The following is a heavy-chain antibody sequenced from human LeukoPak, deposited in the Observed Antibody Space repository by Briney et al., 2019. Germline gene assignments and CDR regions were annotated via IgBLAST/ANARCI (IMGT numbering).Heavy chain of an antibody. V-gene: IGHV4-31*03. Sequence: SETLSLTCTVSGGPISSGGYYWSWIRQHPGKGLEWIGYIYYSGSAYYNPSLKSRVTISVDTSENQFSLKLSSVTAADTAVYYCARVNYGSATKEDYWGQGTLVTVSS. CDR2: IYYSGSA. CDR1: GGPISSGGYY. J-gene: IGHJ4*02. D-gene: IGHD3-10*01. CDR3: ARVNYGSATKEDY.